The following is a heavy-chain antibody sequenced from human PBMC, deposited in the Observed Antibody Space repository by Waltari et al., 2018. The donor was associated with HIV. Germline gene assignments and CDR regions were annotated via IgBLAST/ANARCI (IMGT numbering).Heavy chain of an antibody. CDR3: TKGGCKSPGLSV. CDR2: IRSKAYGATA. D-gene: IGHD3-16*01. Sequence: HLVQSGGGFTQPGRSLRLSCAASGFIFSDYPMSWFRQAQGKGRVGVGLIRSKAYGATAEYAAALEGRFTISREYSRGIGYLQMDGLKIEDTGVYYCTKGGCKSPGLSVWGQGTTVTVSS. V-gene: IGHV3-49*03. CDR1: GFIFSDYP. J-gene: IGHJ6*02.